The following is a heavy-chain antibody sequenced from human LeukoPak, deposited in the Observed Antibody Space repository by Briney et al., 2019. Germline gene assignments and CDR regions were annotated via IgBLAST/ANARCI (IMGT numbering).Heavy chain of an antibody. CDR3: ARGSIVVATFFDY. CDR2: INHSGST. CDR1: GGSFSGYY. V-gene: IGHV4-34*01. D-gene: IGHD3-22*01. J-gene: IGHJ4*02. Sequence: PSETLSLTCAVYGGSFSGYYWSWIRQPPGKGLEWIGEINHSGSTNYNSSLKSRVTISVDTSKNQFSLKLSSVTAADTAVYYCARGSIVVATFFDYWGQGTLVTVSS.